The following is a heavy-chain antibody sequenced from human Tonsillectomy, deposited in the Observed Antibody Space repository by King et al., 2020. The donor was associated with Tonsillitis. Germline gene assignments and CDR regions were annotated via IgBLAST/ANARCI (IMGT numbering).Heavy chain of an antibody. CDR1: GGSLRRPRSS. CDR3: ARQGYGGSSWEEWFDP. J-gene: IGHJ5*02. V-gene: IGHV4-39*01. Sequence: PVLVPPSATLSLPCPVSGGSLRRPRSSWGWIRPPPGPGLAWLGSLSYSGSPYYNPSLQSRGTISVDTSKPQCSRQLNSGTAADTAVYYCARQGYGGSSWEEWFDPWGQGTLVTVSS. CDR2: LSYSGSP. D-gene: IGHD6-13*01.